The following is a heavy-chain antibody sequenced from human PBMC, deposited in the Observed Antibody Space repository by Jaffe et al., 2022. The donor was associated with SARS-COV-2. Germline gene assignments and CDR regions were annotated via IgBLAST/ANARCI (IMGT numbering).Heavy chain of an antibody. CDR1: GFTFSSYS. J-gene: IGHJ3*02. D-gene: IGHD3-22*01. V-gene: IGHV3-21*01. CDR2: ISSSSSYI. CDR3: ASTLKGYYYDSRGDAFDI. Sequence: EVQLVESGGGLVKPGGSLRLSCAASGFTFSSYSMNWVRQAPGKGLEWVSSISSSSSYIYYADSVKGRFTISRDNAKNSLYLQMNSLRAEDTAVYYCASTLKGYYYDSRGDAFDIWGQGTMVTVSS.